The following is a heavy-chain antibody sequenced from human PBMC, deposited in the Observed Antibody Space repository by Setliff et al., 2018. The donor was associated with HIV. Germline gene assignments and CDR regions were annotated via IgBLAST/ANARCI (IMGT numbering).Heavy chain of an antibody. J-gene: IGHJ4*02. V-gene: IGHV4-59*01. CDR3: ERERRAMEGWGDYFDY. D-gene: IGHD5-18*01. CDR1: GGSINNYY. CDR2: IYYNGNT. Sequence: PSETLSLTCTVSGGSINNYYWSWIRQSPGKGLVWIAHIYYNGNTDYNPSLKSRLSISVDTSKNQFSLHLTSVTAADTAIYYCERERRAMEGWGDYFDYWGQGKLVTVS.